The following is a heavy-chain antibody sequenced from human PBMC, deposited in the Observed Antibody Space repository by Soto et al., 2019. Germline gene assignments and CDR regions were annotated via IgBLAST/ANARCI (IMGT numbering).Heavy chain of an antibody. V-gene: IGHV4-39*01. D-gene: IGHD3-9*01. Sequence: SETLSLTCTVSGGSISSSSYYWGWIRQPPGKGLEWIGSIYYSGSTYYNPSLKSRVTISVDTSKNQFSLKLSSVTAADTAVYYCARHVYYDILTGYYVWFDPWGQGTLVTVSS. CDR3: ARHVYYDILTGYYVWFDP. CDR2: IYYSGST. J-gene: IGHJ5*02. CDR1: GGSISSSSYY.